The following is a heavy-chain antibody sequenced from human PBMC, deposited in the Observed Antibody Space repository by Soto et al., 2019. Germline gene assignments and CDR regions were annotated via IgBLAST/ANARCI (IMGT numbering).Heavy chain of an antibody. J-gene: IGHJ5*02. Sequence: SETLSLTCAVSGGSISSGGYSWSWIRQPPGKGLEWIGYIDHSGSTYYNPSLKSRVTISVDRSKNQFSLKLSSVTAADTAVYYCARGTVSYNWHLNWFDPWGQGTLVTVSS. CDR1: GGSISSGGYS. D-gene: IGHD1-20*01. CDR2: IDHSGST. V-gene: IGHV4-30-2*01. CDR3: ARGTVSYNWHLNWFDP.